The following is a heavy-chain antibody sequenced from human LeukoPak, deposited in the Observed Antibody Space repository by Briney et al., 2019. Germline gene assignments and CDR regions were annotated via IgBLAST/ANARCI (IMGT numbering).Heavy chain of an antibody. D-gene: IGHD6-13*01. Sequence: GGSLRLSCAASGFTFSNYAIHWVRQAPGKGLEWVAVISYDGTNKYYPDSVKGRFTISRDNSKNTVFLQMNSLRDEDTAVYYCARDQSAGYSTSGSSSWGRLGDWGQGTLVTVSS. CDR1: GFTFSNYA. J-gene: IGHJ4*02. V-gene: IGHV3-30-3*01. CDR3: ARDQSAGYSTSGSSSWGRLGD. CDR2: ISYDGTNK.